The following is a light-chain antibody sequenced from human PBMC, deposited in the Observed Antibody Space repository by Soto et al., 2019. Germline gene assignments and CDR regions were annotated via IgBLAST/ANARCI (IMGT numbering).Light chain of an antibody. CDR2: DVN. Sequence: QSVLTQPVSVSGSPGQSIAISCTGTSSDVGGYNSVSWYQHHPGKAPKLMIYDVNYRPSGISDRFSGSKSGNTASLTISGLQAEDEADYYCSSYTSSSTLVFGTGTKVTVL. J-gene: IGLJ1*01. V-gene: IGLV2-14*03. CDR3: SSYTSSSTLV. CDR1: SSDVGGYNS.